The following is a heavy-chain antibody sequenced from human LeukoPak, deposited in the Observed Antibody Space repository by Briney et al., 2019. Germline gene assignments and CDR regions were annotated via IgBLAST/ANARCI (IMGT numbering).Heavy chain of an antibody. D-gene: IGHD2-2*01. CDR2: IYYSGST. V-gene: IGHV4-39*07. CDR1: GGSISSSSYY. J-gene: IGHJ4*02. Sequence: PSETLSLTCTVSGGSISSSSYYWGWIRQPPGKGLEWIGSIYYSGSTYYNPSLKSRVTISVDTSKNQFSLKLSSVTAADTAVYYCAREIRDIVAVPAAIGEVDYWGQGTLVTVSS. CDR3: AREIRDIVAVPAAIGEVDY.